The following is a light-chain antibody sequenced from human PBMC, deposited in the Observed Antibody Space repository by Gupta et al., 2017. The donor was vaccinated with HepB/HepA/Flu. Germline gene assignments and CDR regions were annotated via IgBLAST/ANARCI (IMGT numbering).Light chain of an antibody. V-gene: IGKV1-39*01. CDR3: QQSDSSPLT. J-gene: IGKJ4*01. CDR2: TVS. Sequence: IQMTQSPSFLSASVGDRVTITCRASQTVNNYLNWYQQRPGNVPKLLIYTVSNLQTGVPSRFSGSGSGTDFTLTIDSRQPEDFATYYCQQSDSSPLTFGGGTEVE. CDR1: QTVNNY.